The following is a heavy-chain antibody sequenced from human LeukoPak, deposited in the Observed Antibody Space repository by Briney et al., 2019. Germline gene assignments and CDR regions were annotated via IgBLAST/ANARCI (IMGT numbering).Heavy chain of an antibody. V-gene: IGHV3-15*01. CDR3: TTLPVLLWFGESNDAFDI. CDR2: IKSKTDGGTT. D-gene: IGHD3-10*01. J-gene: IGHJ3*02. Sequence: GSLRLSCAASGFTVSSNYMSWVRQAPGKGLEWVGRIKSKTDGGTTDYAAPVKGRFAISRDDSKNTLYLQMNSLKTEDTAVYYCTTLPVLLWFGESNDAFDIWGQGTMVTVSS. CDR1: GFTVSSNY.